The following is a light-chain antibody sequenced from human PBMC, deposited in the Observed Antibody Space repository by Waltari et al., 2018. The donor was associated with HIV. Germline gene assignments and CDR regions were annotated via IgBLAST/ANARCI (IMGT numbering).Light chain of an antibody. V-gene: IGLV1-40*01. CDR2: SDI. Sequence: QSALTQPPSVSGAPGQRVTIPCPGNRSHIGAGYLVHWYQHLPGTAPKLLVYSDINRPSGVPDRFSGSKSGTSASLVITGLQAEDEADYYCQSYDSSLRASVFGGGTKLTVL. CDR3: QSYDSSLRASV. CDR1: RSHIGAGYL. J-gene: IGLJ2*01.